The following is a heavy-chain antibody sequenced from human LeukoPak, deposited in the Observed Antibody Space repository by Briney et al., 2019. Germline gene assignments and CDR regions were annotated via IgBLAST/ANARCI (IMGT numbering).Heavy chain of an antibody. D-gene: IGHD2/OR15-2a*01. CDR3: ARDPYYTNSFDY. J-gene: IGHJ4*02. Sequence: ASVKVSCKASGYTFTGYYIHWVRQAPGQGLEWMGWINPNGGGTKYAQKFQGRVTVTGDTSINTAYTELSRLKSDDTAVYFCARDPYYTNSFDYWGQGTLVTVSS. CDR2: INPNGGGT. V-gene: IGHV1-2*02. CDR1: GYTFTGYY.